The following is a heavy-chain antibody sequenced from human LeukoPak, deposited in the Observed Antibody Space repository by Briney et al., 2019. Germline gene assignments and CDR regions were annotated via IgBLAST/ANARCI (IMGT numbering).Heavy chain of an antibody. J-gene: IGHJ4*02. Sequence: GGSLRLSCEASGFTFNTYSMNWARQAPGKGLEWVSSIDSSGGYMFYADSVKGRFIISRDNAKDSLYLQMNSLRVEDTAMYYCARDGVAGGFDYWGQGILVTVSS. V-gene: IGHV3-21*06. CDR2: IDSSGGYM. CDR1: GFTFNTYS. CDR3: ARDGVAGGFDY. D-gene: IGHD6-19*01.